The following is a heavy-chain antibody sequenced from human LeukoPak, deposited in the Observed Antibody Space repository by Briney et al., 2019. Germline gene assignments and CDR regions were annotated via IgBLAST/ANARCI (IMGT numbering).Heavy chain of an antibody. CDR2: ISAYNGNT. D-gene: IGHD2-15*01. J-gene: IGHJ4*02. Sequence: GASVKVSCKTSGYTFTIYGVTWVRQAPGQGLEWMGWISAYNGNTNYAQKLQGRVTMTTDTSTSTAYMELRSLRSDDKAVYYCARGDIIVVLPATLNFDYWGQGTLVTVSS. V-gene: IGHV1-18*01. CDR1: GYTFTIYG. CDR3: ARGDIIVVLPATLNFDY.